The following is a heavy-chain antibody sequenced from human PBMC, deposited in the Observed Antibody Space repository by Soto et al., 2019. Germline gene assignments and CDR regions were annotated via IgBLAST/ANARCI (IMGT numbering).Heavy chain of an antibody. CDR2: ITSDGSST. D-gene: IGHD1-7*01. CDR1: GFTFSSYW. CDR3: ARVFRRELELRPFDY. V-gene: IGHV3-74*01. J-gene: IGHJ4*02. Sequence: PGGSLRLSCAASGFTFSSYWMHWVRQAPGKGLVWVSRITSDGSSTSYADSVKGRFTISRDNAKNTLYLQMNSLRAEDTAVYYCARVFRRELELRPFDYWGQGTLVTVSS.